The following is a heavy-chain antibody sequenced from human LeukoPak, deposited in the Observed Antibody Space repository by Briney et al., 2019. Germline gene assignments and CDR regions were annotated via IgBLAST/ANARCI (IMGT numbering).Heavy chain of an antibody. CDR3: AKVSESGSYFFPY. V-gene: IGHV3-23*01. Sequence: GGSLRLSCAASGYMFENYAMSWVRQAPGKGLEWVSGIGDSGGSVYYTDSVKGRFTISRDNSKNTLYLQMNSLRAEDTAVYYCAKVSESGSYFFPYWGQGTLVTVSS. D-gene: IGHD1-26*01. CDR1: GYMFENYA. CDR2: IGDSGGSV. J-gene: IGHJ4*02.